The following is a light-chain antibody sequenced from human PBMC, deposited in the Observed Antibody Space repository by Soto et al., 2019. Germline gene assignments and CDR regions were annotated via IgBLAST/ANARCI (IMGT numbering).Light chain of an antibody. CDR1: TNY. V-gene: IGLV2-11*01. Sequence: QSALTQPRSVSGSPGQSVTISCTGTTNYVSWYQQHPGKAPKLMIYDVNKRPSGVHDRFSGSKSGNTASLTISGLQAEDEADYYCCSFAGSYTSYFFGTGTKVTVL. J-gene: IGLJ1*01. CDR3: CSFAGSYTSYF. CDR2: DVN.